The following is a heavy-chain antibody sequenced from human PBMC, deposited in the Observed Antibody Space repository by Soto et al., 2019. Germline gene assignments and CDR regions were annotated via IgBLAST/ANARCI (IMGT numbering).Heavy chain of an antibody. CDR2: IIPIFGTA. D-gene: IGHD3-3*01. J-gene: IGHJ6*02. CDR3: ARDPPRENTISDYGMDV. V-gene: IGHV1-69*12. CDR1: GGTFSSYA. Sequence: QVQLVQSGAEVKKPGSSVKVSCKASGGTFSSYAISWVRQAPGQGLEWMGGIIPIFGTANYAQKFQGRVTITADESTSTAYMELSSLRSEDTAVYYCARDPPRENTISDYGMDVWGQGTTVTVSS.